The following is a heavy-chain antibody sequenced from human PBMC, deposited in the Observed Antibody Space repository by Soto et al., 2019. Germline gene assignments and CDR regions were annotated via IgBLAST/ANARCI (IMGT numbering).Heavy chain of an antibody. V-gene: IGHV5-51*01. J-gene: IGHJ3*02. CDR1: GYRFTSYW. Sequence: PGESLKISCKGSGYRFTSYWIGWVRQMPGKGLEWMGIIYPGDSDTRYSPSFQGQVTISADKSISTAYLQWSSLKASDTAMYYCATPFYYGDYVGAFDIWGQGTMVTVSS. CDR3: ATPFYYGDYVGAFDI. D-gene: IGHD4-17*01. CDR2: IYPGDSDT.